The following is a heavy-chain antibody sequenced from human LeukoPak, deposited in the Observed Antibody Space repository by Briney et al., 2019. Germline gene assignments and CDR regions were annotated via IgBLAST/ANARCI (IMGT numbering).Heavy chain of an antibody. CDR2: VILIFGAA. Sequence: SSVKVSCKASGGSFSSYAIRWVRPAPGQGLEWMGGVILIFGAANYAQKFQGRVTITADKSPSTAYMELSSLRSEDTAVDYCARAGGPLFDGYYYDGMDVWGKGSTVTVSS. V-gene: IGHV1-69*06. CDR3: ARAGGPLFDGYYYDGMDV. CDR1: GGSFSSYA. J-gene: IGHJ6*01. D-gene: IGHD2-8*02.